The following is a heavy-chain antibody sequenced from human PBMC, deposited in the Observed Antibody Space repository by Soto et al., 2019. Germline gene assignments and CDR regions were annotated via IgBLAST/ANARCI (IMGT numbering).Heavy chain of an antibody. J-gene: IGHJ6*02. CDR3: AKAHSSGLLYYYGMDV. CDR2: ISGSGGST. CDR1: GFTFSSYA. V-gene: IGHV3-23*01. Sequence: PGGSLRLSCAASGFTFSSYAMSWVRQAPGKGLEWVSAISGSGGSTYYADSVKGRFTISRDNSKNTLYLQMNSLRAEDTAVYYFAKAHSSGLLYYYGMDVWGQGTTVTVSS. D-gene: IGHD6-19*01.